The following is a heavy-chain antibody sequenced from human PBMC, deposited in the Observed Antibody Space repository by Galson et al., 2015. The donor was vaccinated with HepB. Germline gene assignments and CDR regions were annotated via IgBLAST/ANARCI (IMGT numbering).Heavy chain of an antibody. V-gene: IGHV3-30*18. CDR3: AKVGYYDSSGPGDFDY. J-gene: IGHJ4*02. Sequence: SLRLSCAASGFTFSSYGMHRVRQAPGKGLEWVAVISYDGSNKYYADSVKGRFTISRDNSKNTLYLQMNSLRAEDTAVYYCAKVGYYDSSGPGDFDYWGQGTLVTVSS. CDR1: GFTFSSYG. D-gene: IGHD3-22*01. CDR2: ISYDGSNK.